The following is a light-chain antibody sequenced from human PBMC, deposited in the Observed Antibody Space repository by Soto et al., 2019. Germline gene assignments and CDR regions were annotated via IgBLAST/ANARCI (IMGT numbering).Light chain of an antibody. V-gene: IGKV1-5*01. CDR1: QSISSW. CDR2: DAS. J-gene: IGKJ3*01. Sequence: DIQMTQSPSTLSASVGDRVTITCRASQSISSWLAWYQQKPGKAPKLLIYDASSLESGVPSRFSGSGSGTEFTLTISSLQPDDFATYYFQQYNSDFPAFGPGTKVDIK. CDR3: QQYNSDFPA.